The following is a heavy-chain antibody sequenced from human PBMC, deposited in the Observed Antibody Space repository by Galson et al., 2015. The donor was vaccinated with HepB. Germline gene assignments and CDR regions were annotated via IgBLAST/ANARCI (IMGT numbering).Heavy chain of an antibody. CDR1: GFRFGDYV. CDR2: IRSNAHGGAT. CDR3: SRGEVGPFWSGYYTGVPYFDI. Sequence: SLRLSCATSGFRFGDYVMSWFRQAPGKGLECIGFIRSNAHGGATEYAASMKGRFTISRDDFKSIAYLQMNSLKTDDTAVYYCSRGEVGPFWSGYYTGVPYFDIWGRGTLVTVSS. J-gene: IGHJ4*02. V-gene: IGHV3-49*03. D-gene: IGHD3-3*01.